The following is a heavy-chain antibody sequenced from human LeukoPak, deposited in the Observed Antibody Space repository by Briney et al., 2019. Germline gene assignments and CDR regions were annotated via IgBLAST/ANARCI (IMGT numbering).Heavy chain of an antibody. CDR3: AKGIAAPALYYYYYMDV. CDR1: GYTFTGYY. D-gene: IGHD6-6*01. V-gene: IGHV1-2*02. J-gene: IGHJ6*03. Sequence: GASVKVSCKASGYTFTGYYMHWVRQAPGQGLEWMGWINPNSGGTNYAQKFQGRVTMTRDTSISTAYMELSRLRSDDTAVYYCAKGIAAPALYYYYYMDVWGKGTTVTVSS. CDR2: INPNSGGT.